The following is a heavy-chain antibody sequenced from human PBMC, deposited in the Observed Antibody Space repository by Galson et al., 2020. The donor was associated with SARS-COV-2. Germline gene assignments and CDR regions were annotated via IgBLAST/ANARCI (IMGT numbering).Heavy chain of an antibody. J-gene: IGHJ3*02. D-gene: IGHD2-15*01. CDR1: GFTFSSYG. V-gene: IGHV3-33*01. Sequence: GGSLRLSCAASGFTFSSYGMHWVRQAPGKGLEWVAVIWYDGSNKYYADSVNGRFTISRDNSKNTLYLQMNSLRAEDTAVYYCARSLYGGNHFDIWGQGTMVTVSS. CDR3: ARSLYGGNHFDI. CDR2: IWYDGSNK.